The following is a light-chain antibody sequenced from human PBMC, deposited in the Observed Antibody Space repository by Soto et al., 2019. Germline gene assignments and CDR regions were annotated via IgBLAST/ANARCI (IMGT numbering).Light chain of an antibody. CDR2: DVS. Sequence: QCALTQPASVSGSPGQSITISCTGTSSDVGGYNYVSWYQQHPGKAPKLMIYDVSNRPSGVSNRFSGSKSGNTASLTISGLQAEDEADYYCRSYTSSSTYVFGTGTKVTVL. J-gene: IGLJ1*01. CDR1: SSDVGGYNY. CDR3: RSYTSSSTYV. V-gene: IGLV2-14*01.